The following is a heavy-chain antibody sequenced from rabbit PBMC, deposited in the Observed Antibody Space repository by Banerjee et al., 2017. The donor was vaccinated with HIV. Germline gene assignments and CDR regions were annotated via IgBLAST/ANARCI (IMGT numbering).Heavy chain of an antibody. D-gene: IGHD8-1*01. J-gene: IGHJ4*01. CDR2: IYASEGSA. V-gene: IGHV1S7*01. Sequence: APGKRPEWIACIYASEGSADYASWVNGRFTISSDSAQNTLYLQLNDLTVADTATYFCARDLGGSSDLWGPGTLVTVS. CDR3: ARDLGGSSDL.